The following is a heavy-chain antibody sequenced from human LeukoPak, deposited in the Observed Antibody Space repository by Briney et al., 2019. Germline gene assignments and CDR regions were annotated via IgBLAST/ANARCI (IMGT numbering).Heavy chain of an antibody. Sequence: GGSLRLSCAASGFTFSSYSMNWVRQAPGKGLEWVSSISSSSSYIYYVDSVKGRFTISRDNAKNSLYLQMNSLRAEDTAVYYCARVRGGSGWSFDYWGQGTLVTVSS. V-gene: IGHV3-21*01. J-gene: IGHJ4*02. CDR1: GFTFSSYS. D-gene: IGHD6-19*01. CDR2: ISSSSSYI. CDR3: ARVRGGSGWSFDY.